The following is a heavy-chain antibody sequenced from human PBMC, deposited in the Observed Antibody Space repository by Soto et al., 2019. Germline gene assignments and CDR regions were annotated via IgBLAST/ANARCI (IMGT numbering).Heavy chain of an antibody. CDR2: IWYDGSNK. Sequence: PGGSLRLSCAASGFTFSSYGMHWVRQAPGKGLEWVAVIWYDGSNKYYADSVKGRFTISRDDSKNTLYLQMNSLRAEDTAVYYCAREIAARPGFYYYYGMDVWGQGTTVTVSS. CDR3: AREIAARPGFYYYYGMDV. D-gene: IGHD6-6*01. V-gene: IGHV3-33*01. CDR1: GFTFSSYG. J-gene: IGHJ6*02.